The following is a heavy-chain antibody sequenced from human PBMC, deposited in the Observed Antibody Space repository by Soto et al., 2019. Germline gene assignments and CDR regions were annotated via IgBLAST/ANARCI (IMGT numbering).Heavy chain of an antibody. J-gene: IGHJ4*02. V-gene: IGHV3-30*18. CDR1: GFTFSSYG. CDR2: ISYDGSNK. Sequence: QVQLVESGGGVVQPGRSLRLSCAASGFTFSSYGMHWVRQAPGKGLEWVAVISYDGSNKYYADSVKGRFTISRDNSKNTLYLQMNSLRAEDTAVYYCAKDGSGSYLDYWGQGTLVTVSS. D-gene: IGHD1-26*01. CDR3: AKDGSGSYLDY.